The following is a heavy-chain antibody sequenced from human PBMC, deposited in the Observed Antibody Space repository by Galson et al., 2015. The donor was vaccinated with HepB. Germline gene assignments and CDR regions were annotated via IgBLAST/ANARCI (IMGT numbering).Heavy chain of an antibody. CDR2: ISGSGGST. CDR3: AKALYYYYYMDV. V-gene: IGHV3-23*01. Sequence: SLRLSCAASGFTFSSYAMSWVRQAPGKGLEWVSAISGSGGSTYYADSVKGRFTISRDNSKNTLYLQMNSLRAEDTAVYYCAKALYYYYYMDVWGKGTTVTVSS. CDR1: GFTFSSYA. J-gene: IGHJ6*03.